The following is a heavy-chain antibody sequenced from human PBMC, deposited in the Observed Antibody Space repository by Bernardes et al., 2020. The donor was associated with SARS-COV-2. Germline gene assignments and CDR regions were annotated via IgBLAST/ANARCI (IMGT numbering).Heavy chain of an antibody. J-gene: IGHJ3*02. CDR2: ITTSTYT. V-gene: IGHV3-11*06. D-gene: IGHD6-6*01. Sequence: GGYLRLSCAVSGLTIGDYYMSWIRQAPGRGPEWVSYITTSTYTNYADSVRGRFTVSRDSAKNSLNLQMNSLRAEDTAVYYCAIEGASNVFDMWGQGTMVNVSS. CDR3: AIEGASNVFDM. CDR1: GLTIGDYY.